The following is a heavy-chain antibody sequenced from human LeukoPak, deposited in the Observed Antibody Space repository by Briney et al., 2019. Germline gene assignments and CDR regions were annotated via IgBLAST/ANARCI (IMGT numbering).Heavy chain of an antibody. CDR1: GGSISSYY. CDR2: IYYSGST. V-gene: IGHV4-59*01. D-gene: IGHD5-12*01. CDR3: ARDGVDGRNYYYYMDV. Sequence: SETLSLTCTVSGGSISSYYWSWIRQPPGKGLEWIGYIYYSGSTNYNPSLKSRVTISVDTSKNQFSLKLSSVTAADTAVYYCARDGVDGRNYYYYMDVWGKGTTVTVSS. J-gene: IGHJ6*03.